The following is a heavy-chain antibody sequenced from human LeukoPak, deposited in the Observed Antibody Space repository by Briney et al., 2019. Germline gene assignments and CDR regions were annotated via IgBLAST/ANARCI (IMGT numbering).Heavy chain of an antibody. D-gene: IGHD3-22*01. CDR3: ARTQYYYDSSGYSLYYYYYYMDV. Sequence: ASVKVSCKASGYTFTSYGISWVRQGPGQGLEWMGWISAYNGNTNYAQKLQGRVTMTTDTSTSTAYMELRSLRSDDTAVYYCARTQYYYDSSGYSLYYYYYYMDVWGKGTTVTVSS. CDR1: GYTFTSYG. CDR2: ISAYNGNT. J-gene: IGHJ6*03. V-gene: IGHV1-18*01.